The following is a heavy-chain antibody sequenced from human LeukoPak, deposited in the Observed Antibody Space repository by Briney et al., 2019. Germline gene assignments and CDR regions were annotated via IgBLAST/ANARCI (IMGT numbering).Heavy chain of an antibody. V-gene: IGHV3-66*01. Sequence: GGSLRLSCAASGFTVSSNYMSWVRQAPGKGLEWVSVIYSGGTTYYADSVKGRFTISRDNSKNTLFLQMNSLIVEDAAVYYCAKGGGIHVSFDYWGQGTLVTVSS. CDR2: IYSGGTT. D-gene: IGHD3-16*01. CDR1: GFTVSSNY. J-gene: IGHJ4*02. CDR3: AKGGGIHVSFDY.